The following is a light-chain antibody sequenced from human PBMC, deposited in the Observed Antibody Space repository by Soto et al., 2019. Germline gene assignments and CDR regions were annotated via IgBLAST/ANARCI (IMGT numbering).Light chain of an antibody. CDR2: GNN. Sequence: QSVLTQPPSASGTPGQRVTISCSGSSSNIGSNTVNWYRQLPGTAPKLLIYGNNQRPSGVPDRFSGSKSGTSVSLAISGLQSEDEADYYCASWDDSLNGVIFGGGTKLTVL. CDR1: SSNIGSNT. J-gene: IGLJ2*01. V-gene: IGLV1-44*01. CDR3: ASWDDSLNGVI.